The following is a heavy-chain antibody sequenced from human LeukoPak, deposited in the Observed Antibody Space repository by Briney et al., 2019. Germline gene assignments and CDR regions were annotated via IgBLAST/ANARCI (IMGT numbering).Heavy chain of an antibody. CDR2: THYSGSP. Sequence: SETLSLTCTVSGGSIRSDYWSWIRQPPGKGLEWVGYTHYSGSPNYNPSLTSRVTISVDTSRNQFSLKLSSVTAADTAVYYCARGFGYCGGDCYSYNWFDPWGQGTLVTVSS. J-gene: IGHJ5*02. CDR1: GGSIRSDY. V-gene: IGHV4-59*01. D-gene: IGHD2-21*02. CDR3: ARGFGYCGGDCYSYNWFDP.